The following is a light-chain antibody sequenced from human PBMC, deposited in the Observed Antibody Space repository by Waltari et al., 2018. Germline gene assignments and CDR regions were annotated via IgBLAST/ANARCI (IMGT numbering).Light chain of an antibody. CDR2: HAS. V-gene: IGKV3-20*01. J-gene: IGKJ1*01. CDR3: QKYESLPAT. CDR1: QSSGIY. Sequence: IVLTQSPDTLALSPGERATLPCRASQSSGIYLAWYQQKPGQAPRLLMYHASTRATGIPDRFSGSGSWTDFSLTISRLEPEDFAVYYCQKYESLPATFGQGTKVEIK.